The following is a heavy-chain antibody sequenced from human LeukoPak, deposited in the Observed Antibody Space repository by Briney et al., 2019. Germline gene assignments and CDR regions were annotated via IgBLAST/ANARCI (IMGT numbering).Heavy chain of an antibody. D-gene: IGHD2-2*01. V-gene: IGHV3-7*01. J-gene: IGHJ4*02. Sequence: GGSPRLSCAASGVTFSSYWMSWVRQAPGKGLEWVANIKQDGSEKYYVDSVKGRFTISRDNAKNSLYLQMNSLRAEDTAVYYCARLKLLWSNYFDYWGQGTLVTVSS. CDR1: GVTFSSYW. CDR2: IKQDGSEK. CDR3: ARLKLLWSNYFDY.